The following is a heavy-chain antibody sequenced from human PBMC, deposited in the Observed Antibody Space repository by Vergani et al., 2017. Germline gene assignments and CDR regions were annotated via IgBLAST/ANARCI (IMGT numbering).Heavy chain of an antibody. CDR2: IYPGDSDT. D-gene: IGHD2-2*02. V-gene: IGHV5-51*03. CDR3: ARNPAAIVACDY. Sequence: EVQLVQSGAEVKMPGESLTISCKGSGYSFTSYWIGWVRQMPGKGLEWMGIIYPGDSDTRYSPSFQGQVTISADKSISTAYLQWSRLKASDTAMYYSARNPAAIVACDYWGQGTLVTGSS. CDR1: GYSFTSYW. J-gene: IGHJ4*02.